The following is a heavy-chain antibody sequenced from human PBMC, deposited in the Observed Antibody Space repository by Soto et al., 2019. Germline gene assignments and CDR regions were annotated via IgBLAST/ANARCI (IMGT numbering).Heavy chain of an antibody. CDR3: ARHVETITFGGVIVAFDY. Sequence: QVQLQESGPGLVKPSETLSLTCTVSGGSISSYYWSWIRQPPGKGLEWIGYNYYSGSTNYNPSLTSRVPESVDTSKNQFSLKLSSVTAADTAVYYWARHVETITFGGVIVAFDYWGQGTLVTVSS. J-gene: IGHJ4*02. V-gene: IGHV4-59*08. CDR1: GGSISSYY. D-gene: IGHD3-16*02. CDR2: NYYSGST.